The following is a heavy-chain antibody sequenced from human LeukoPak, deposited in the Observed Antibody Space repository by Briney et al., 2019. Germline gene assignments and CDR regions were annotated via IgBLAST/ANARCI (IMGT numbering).Heavy chain of an antibody. CDR2: IKQDGSEK. J-gene: IGHJ6*03. CDR3: ARDYELYYYYYMDV. Sequence: ETLSLTCTVSGGSISSSTDYWGWIRQAPGKGLEWVANIKQDGSEKYYVDSVKGRFTISRDNAKNSLYLQMNSLRAEDTAVYYCARDYELYYYYYMDVWGKGTTVTISS. V-gene: IGHV3-7*01. D-gene: IGHD5-12*01. CDR1: GGSISSSTDY.